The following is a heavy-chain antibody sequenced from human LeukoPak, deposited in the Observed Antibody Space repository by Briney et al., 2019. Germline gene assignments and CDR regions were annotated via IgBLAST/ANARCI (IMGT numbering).Heavy chain of an antibody. V-gene: IGHV1-18*01. J-gene: IGHJ3*02. Sequence: ASVKVSCKASGYSFTSYGMSWVRQAPGQGLEWMGWISAYNGNTNYAQKLQGRVTMTTDTSTSTAYMELRSLRSDDTAVYYCARDILLIAAAGKRDAFDIWGQGTMVTVSS. CDR2: ISAYNGNT. CDR1: GYSFTSYG. CDR3: ARDILLIAAAGKRDAFDI. D-gene: IGHD6-13*01.